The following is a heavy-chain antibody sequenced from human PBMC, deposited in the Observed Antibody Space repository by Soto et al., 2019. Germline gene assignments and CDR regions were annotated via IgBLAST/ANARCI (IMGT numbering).Heavy chain of an antibody. CDR2: INAGNGNT. J-gene: IGHJ6*02. CDR3: ARLLVMTADYYYYGMDV. CDR1: GYTFTSYA. Sequence: QVQLVQSGAEVKKPGASVKVSCKASGYTFTSYAMHWVRQAPGQGLEWMGWINAGNGNTKYSQKFQGRVTITRDTSASTAYMELSSLRSEDTAVYYCARLLVMTADYYYYGMDVWGQGTTVTVSS. D-gene: IGHD2-21*02. V-gene: IGHV1-3*01.